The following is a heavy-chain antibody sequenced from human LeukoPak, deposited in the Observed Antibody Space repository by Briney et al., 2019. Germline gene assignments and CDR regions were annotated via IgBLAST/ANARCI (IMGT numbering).Heavy chain of an antibody. CDR2: ITGGGDDT. CDR3: ARSGSYSTIWRFDF. CDR1: GFTFSSYW. V-gene: IGHV3-23*01. D-gene: IGHD6-13*01. J-gene: IGHJ4*02. Sequence: GGSLRLSCVASGFTFSSYWMHWVRQDPRKGLVWVSAITGGGDDTNHADSVKGRFTISRDNSKNTLYLQMNSLRAEDTALYYCARSGSYSTIWRFDFWGQGTLVTVSS.